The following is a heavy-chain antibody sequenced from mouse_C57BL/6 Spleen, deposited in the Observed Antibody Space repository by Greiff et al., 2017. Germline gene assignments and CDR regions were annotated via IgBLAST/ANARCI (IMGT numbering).Heavy chain of an antibody. D-gene: IGHD1-1*01. Sequence: VQLKESGPELVKPGASVKISCKASGYSFTDYNMNWVKQSNGKSLEWIGVINPNYGTTSYNQKFKGKATLTVDQSSSTAYMQLNSLTSEDSAVYYCARFYYYGSSYGYFDVWGTGTTVTVSS. CDR3: ARFYYYGSSYGYFDV. J-gene: IGHJ1*03. V-gene: IGHV1-39*01. CDR2: INPNYGTT. CDR1: GYSFTDYN.